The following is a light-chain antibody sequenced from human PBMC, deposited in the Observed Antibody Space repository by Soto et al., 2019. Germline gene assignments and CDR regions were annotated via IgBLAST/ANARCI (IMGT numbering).Light chain of an antibody. CDR1: QDISSR. CDR3: HQAHSFPFT. Sequence: DIQMTQSPSAVSASVGERVTITCRASQDISSRLAWYQHKAGEAPKLLISDASRLQTGVPSRFSGSESGTDFSLTISSLQPEDFASYYCHQAHSFPFTFGPGTKVEI. J-gene: IGKJ3*01. V-gene: IGKV1-12*01. CDR2: DAS.